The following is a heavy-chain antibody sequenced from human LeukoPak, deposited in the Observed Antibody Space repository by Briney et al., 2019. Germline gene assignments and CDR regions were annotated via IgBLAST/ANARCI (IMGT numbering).Heavy chain of an antibody. CDR1: GFTFDDYG. V-gene: IGHV3-20*04. CDR2: INWNGGST. J-gene: IGHJ4*02. D-gene: IGHD4-17*01. Sequence: PGGSLRLSCAASGFTFDDYGMSWVRQAPGKGLEWVSGINWNGGSTGYADSVKGRFTISRDNAKNSLYLQMNSLRAEDTALYYCARCRGTYGDYKREGSFDYWGQGTLVTVSS. CDR3: ARCRGTYGDYKREGSFDY.